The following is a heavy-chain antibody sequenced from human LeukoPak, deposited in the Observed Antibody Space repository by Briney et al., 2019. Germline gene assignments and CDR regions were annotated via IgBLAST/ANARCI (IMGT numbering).Heavy chain of an antibody. V-gene: IGHV3-23*01. CDR3: ATVNRPYSIGDSGAYAFDI. D-gene: IGHD4-11*01. CDR1: KFNFRNYG. J-gene: IGHJ3*02. CDR2: ISGNGGST. Sequence: PGGSLRLSCTTPKFNFRNYGLTWVRQAPGKELEWVSSISGNGGSTQCAASVQGRFTISRDNSKNTLYLQMNSLRAEDTAVYYCATVNRPYSIGDSGAYAFDIWGQGTMVTVSS.